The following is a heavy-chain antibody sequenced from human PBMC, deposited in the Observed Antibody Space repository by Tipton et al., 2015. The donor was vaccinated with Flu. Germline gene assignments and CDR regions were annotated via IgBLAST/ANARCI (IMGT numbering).Heavy chain of an antibody. D-gene: IGHD3-10*01. CDR3: TRHANYGSGSPYYFDH. CDR2: IFHSGDT. CDR1: GDSIGGDYY. J-gene: IGHJ4*02. Sequence: TLSLTCSVSGDSIGGDYYWGWIRQPPGKGLEWIGSIFHSGDTLYNPSLKRRVTVSVDTLKNQFSLKVTSVTAADTALYYCTRHANYGSGSPYYFDHWGQGSLVTVSS. V-gene: IGHV4-38-2*01.